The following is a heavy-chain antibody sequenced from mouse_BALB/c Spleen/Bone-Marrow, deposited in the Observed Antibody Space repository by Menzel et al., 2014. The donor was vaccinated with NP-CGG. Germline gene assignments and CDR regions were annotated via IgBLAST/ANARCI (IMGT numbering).Heavy chain of an antibody. Sequence: EVQLQQSGPGLVKPSQSLSLTCTVTGYSITSNYAWNWIRQFPGNKLEWMGYITFSGSTSFNPSLKSRISITRDTSKNQFFLLLNSATTEDTATYYCASYGAWFAYWGQGTLVTVSA. CDR2: ITFSGST. V-gene: IGHV3-2*02. CDR1: GYSITSNYA. J-gene: IGHJ3*01. D-gene: IGHD1-1*02. CDR3: ASYGAWFAY.